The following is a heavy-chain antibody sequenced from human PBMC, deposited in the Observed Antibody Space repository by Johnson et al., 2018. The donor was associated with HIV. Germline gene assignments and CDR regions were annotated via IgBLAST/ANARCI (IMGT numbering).Heavy chain of an antibody. CDR2: IYSGGST. D-gene: IGHD6-6*01. CDR3: ARSSSSGAFDI. J-gene: IGHJ3*02. V-gene: IGHV3-66*02. Sequence: VQLVESGGGLVQPGGSLRLSCAASGFTFSNAWMSWVRQAPGKGLEWVSVIYSGGSTYYADSVKGRFTISRDNSKNTLYLQMNSLRAEDTAVYYCARSSSSGAFDIWGQGTMVTVSS. CDR1: GFTFSNAW.